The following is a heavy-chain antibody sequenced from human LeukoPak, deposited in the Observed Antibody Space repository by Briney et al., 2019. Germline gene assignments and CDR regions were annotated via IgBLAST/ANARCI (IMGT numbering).Heavy chain of an antibody. CDR2: IQYDGSNE. J-gene: IGHJ4*02. D-gene: IGHD2-21*01. Sequence: GGSLRLSCAASGFTFSSYGMHWVRQAPGKGLEWVAYIQYDGSNEQYADSVKGRFTISRDNSKNTLYLQMNSLRAEDTAVYYCAKWVNSLDYWGQGTLVTVSS. CDR3: AKWVNSLDY. V-gene: IGHV3-30*02. CDR1: GFTFSSYG.